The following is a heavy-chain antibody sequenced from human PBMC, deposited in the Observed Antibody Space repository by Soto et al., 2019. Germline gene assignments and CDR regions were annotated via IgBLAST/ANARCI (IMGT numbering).Heavy chain of an antibody. V-gene: IGHV4-30-2*01. D-gene: IGHD3-10*01. J-gene: IGHJ5*02. Sequence: SGTLYLTCAVSGGSITSGNSYSWSWIRQPPGKGLEWIGSISHTGSTSYNPSLKSRLTMSVDKSKNQLSLRLSSVTAADMAVYYCARAVAPYFGTWFDPWGQGILVTVS. CDR2: ISHTGST. CDR1: GGSITSGNSYS. CDR3: ARAVAPYFGTWFDP.